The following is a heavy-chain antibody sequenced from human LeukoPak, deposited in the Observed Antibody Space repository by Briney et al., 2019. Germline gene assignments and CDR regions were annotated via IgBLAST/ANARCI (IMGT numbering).Heavy chain of an antibody. CDR2: INSDGSIT. J-gene: IGHJ6*03. CDR1: TFSFSTYW. D-gene: IGHD2-8*01. Sequence: TGGSLRLSCSASTFSFSTYWMHWVRQVPGKGLVWVSRINSDGSITRYADSVKGRFTISRDNAKSTLYLQMNSLRAEDTAVYYCARSMYYYYMDVWGKGTTVTISS. CDR3: ARSMYYYYMDV. V-gene: IGHV3-74*01.